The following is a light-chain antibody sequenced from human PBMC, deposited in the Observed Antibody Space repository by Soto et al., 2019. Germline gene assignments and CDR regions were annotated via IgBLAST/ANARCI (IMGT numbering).Light chain of an antibody. CDR2: GAS. V-gene: IGKV3-15*01. Sequence: EIVMTQSPATLSVSPGERATLSCRASQSVAGNLAWYQQKPGQAPRLLIYGASTRATGIPARFSGSGSGTEFTITISSLQSEDFAVYCCQQYNDWPPITFGQGTRLEIK. CDR1: QSVAGN. J-gene: IGKJ5*01. CDR3: QQYNDWPPIT.